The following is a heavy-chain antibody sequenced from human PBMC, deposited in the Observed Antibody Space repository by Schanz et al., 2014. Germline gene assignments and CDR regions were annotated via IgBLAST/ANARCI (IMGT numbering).Heavy chain of an antibody. Sequence: QVQLVQSGPEVKEPGASVKVSCEASRYTFNTYGLNWVRQAPGQGLEWMGRIIPSLGLAKYEQKFQDKVTITADTSTTTAYMELSGLRSEDTAVYYCARDRLECGAECYSVEVFEIWGQGTLVTVSS. CDR1: RYTFNTYG. J-gene: IGHJ4*02. D-gene: IGHD2-21*01. CDR3: ARDRLECGAECYSVEVFEI. CDR2: IIPSLGLA. V-gene: IGHV1-69*04.